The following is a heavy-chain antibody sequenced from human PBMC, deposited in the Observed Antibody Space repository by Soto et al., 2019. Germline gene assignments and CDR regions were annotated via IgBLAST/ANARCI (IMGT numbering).Heavy chain of an antibody. V-gene: IGHV3-30-3*01. D-gene: IGHD6-13*01. CDR2: ISYDGSNK. CDR1: GFTFSSYA. Sequence: QVQLVESGGGVVQPGRSLRLSCAASGFTFSSYAMHWVRQAPGKGLEWVAVISYDGSNKYYADSVKGRFTISRDNSKNTLYLQMNSLRAEDTAVYYCAREDAAAAPFDYWGKGTLVTVSS. J-gene: IGHJ4*02. CDR3: AREDAAAAPFDY.